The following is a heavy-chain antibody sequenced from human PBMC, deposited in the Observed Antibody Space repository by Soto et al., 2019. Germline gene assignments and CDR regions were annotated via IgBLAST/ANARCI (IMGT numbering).Heavy chain of an antibody. CDR3: ARAPLFLGSSWPTDRGYYYYGMDV. CDR1: GGSFSGYY. CDR2: INHSGST. V-gene: IGHV4-34*01. D-gene: IGHD6-13*01. Sequence: WETLSLTCAVYGGSFSGYYWSWIRQPPGKGLEWIGEINHSGSTNYNPSLKSRVTISVDTSKNQFSLKLSSVTAADTAVYYCARAPLFLGSSWPTDRGYYYYGMDVWGQGTTLTVSS. J-gene: IGHJ6*02.